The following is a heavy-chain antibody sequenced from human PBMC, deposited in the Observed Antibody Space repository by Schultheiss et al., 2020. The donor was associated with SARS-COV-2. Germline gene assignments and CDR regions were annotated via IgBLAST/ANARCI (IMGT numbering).Heavy chain of an antibody. CDR3: ARGSSWGGDYG. CDR1: GFTFSSYG. V-gene: IGHV3-30*03. CDR2: ISYDGSNK. Sequence: GGSLRLSCAASGFTFSSYGMHWVRQAPGKGLEWVAVISYDGSNKYYADPVKGRFTISRDNSKNTLYLQMNSLRAEDTAVYYCARGSSWGGDYGWGQGTLVTVSS. D-gene: IGHD4-17*01. J-gene: IGHJ4*02.